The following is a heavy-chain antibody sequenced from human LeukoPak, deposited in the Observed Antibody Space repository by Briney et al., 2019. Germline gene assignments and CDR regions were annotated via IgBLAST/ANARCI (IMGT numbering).Heavy chain of an antibody. CDR3: ARDNDSRDPPHFDY. D-gene: IGHD3-16*01. Sequence: VASVKVSCKASGYTFTGYYIHWVRQAPGQGLEWMGGIIPIFGTTNYARKFRGRVTLTADKSTRTAYMELSSLRSEDTAVYYCARDNDSRDPPHFDYWGQGTLVTVSS. CDR1: GYTFTGYY. CDR2: IIPIFGTT. J-gene: IGHJ4*02. V-gene: IGHV1-69*06.